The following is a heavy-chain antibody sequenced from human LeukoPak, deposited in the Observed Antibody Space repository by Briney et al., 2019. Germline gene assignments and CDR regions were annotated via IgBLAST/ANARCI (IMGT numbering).Heavy chain of an antibody. J-gene: IGHJ3*02. CDR3: ARAINGSYSHAFHI. CDR2: IYYSGST. V-gene: IGHV4-59*01. Sequence: SEALSLTCTVSGGSISSYYWSWIRQPPGKGLERIGYIYYSGSTNYNPSLKSRVTISVDTSKNQFSLKLSSLTAADTAVYYCARAINGSYSHAFHIWAQGTMVTVSS. CDR1: GGSISSYY. D-gene: IGHD1-26*01.